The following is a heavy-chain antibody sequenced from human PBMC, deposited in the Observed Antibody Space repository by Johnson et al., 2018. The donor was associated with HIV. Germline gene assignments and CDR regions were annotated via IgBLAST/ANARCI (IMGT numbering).Heavy chain of an antibody. V-gene: IGHV3-30*19. J-gene: IGHJ3*01. CDR1: FSFSSYG. CDR2: ISYDGSNK. Sequence: QVQLVESGGGVVQPGGSLRLSCRFSFSSYGMHWVRQAPGQGLEWVAIISYDGSNKYYADSVKGRFTISRDSSKNTLYLQMNSLRTEDTAAYYCARAGSTSGWFDAFDVWGQGTMVTVSS. D-gene: IGHD6-19*01. CDR3: ARAGSTSGWFDAFDV.